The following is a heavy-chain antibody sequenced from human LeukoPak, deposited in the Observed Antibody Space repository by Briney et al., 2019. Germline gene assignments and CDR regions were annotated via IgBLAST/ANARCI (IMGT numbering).Heavy chain of an antibody. D-gene: IGHD2-2*01. CDR2: INHSGST. Sequence: SETLSLTCAVYGGSFSGYYWSWIRQPPGKGLEWIGEINHSGSTNYNPSLKSRVTISVDTSKNQFSLKLSSVTAADTAVYYCASGVAPAANWGQGTLVTVSS. J-gene: IGHJ4*02. V-gene: IGHV4-34*01. CDR1: GGSFSGYY. CDR3: ASGVAPAAN.